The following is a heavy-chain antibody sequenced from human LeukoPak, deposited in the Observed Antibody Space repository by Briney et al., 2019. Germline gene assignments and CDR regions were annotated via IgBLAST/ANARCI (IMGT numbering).Heavy chain of an antibody. CDR1: GGSISSNNY. V-gene: IGHV4-39*01. CDR3: ARHEEEDGYNAKTLDY. CDR2: NHYSGNT. J-gene: IGHJ4*02. D-gene: IGHD5-24*01. Sequence: SETLSLTCTVSGGSISSNNYWAWIRQPPGMGLEWIGTNHYSGNTYYNPSLRSRVTFSVDTSKNQFSLRLSSVTAADTAVYYCARHEEEDGYNAKTLDYWGQGTLVTVSS.